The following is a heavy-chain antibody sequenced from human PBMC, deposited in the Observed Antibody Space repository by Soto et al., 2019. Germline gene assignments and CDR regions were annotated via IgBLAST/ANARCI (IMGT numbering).Heavy chain of an antibody. Sequence: ASVKVSCKASGGTFSSYAISWVRQAPGQGLEWMGGIIPIFGTANYAQKFQGRVTITADESTSTAYMELSSLRSEDTAVYYCASSARGELYYYGMDVWGQGTTVTVSS. CDR1: GGTFSSYA. D-gene: IGHD1-26*01. CDR3: ASSARGELYYYGMDV. V-gene: IGHV1-69*13. J-gene: IGHJ6*02. CDR2: IIPIFGTA.